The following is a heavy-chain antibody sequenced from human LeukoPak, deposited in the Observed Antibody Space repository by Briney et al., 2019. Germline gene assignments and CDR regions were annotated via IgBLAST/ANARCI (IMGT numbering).Heavy chain of an antibody. CDR2: ISYSGST. CDR3: ARGWFYFDY. V-gene: IGHV4-59*08. D-gene: IGHD6-19*01. Sequence: PSETLSLTCTVSGGAINSYYWSWIRQPPGKGLEWIGYISYSGSTNYNPSLRSRVTMSVDTSKNQFSLKLTSVTAADMAVYYCARGWFYFDYWGQGTLDTVSS. J-gene: IGHJ4*02. CDR1: GGAINSYY.